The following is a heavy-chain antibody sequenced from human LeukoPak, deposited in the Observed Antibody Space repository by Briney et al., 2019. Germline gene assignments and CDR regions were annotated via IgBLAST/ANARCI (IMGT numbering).Heavy chain of an antibody. CDR3: VRVKRNLYYFDY. CDR2: IKSKTDGGTT. Sequence: GGSLRLSCAASGFTFSSYWMSWVRQAPGKGLEWVGRIKSKTDGGTTDYAAPVKGRFTFSRDDSENSLYLQMSSLRTEDTAVYYCVRVKRNLYYFDYWGQGTLVTVSS. D-gene: IGHD1-14*01. J-gene: IGHJ4*02. V-gene: IGHV3-15*01. CDR1: GFTFSSYW.